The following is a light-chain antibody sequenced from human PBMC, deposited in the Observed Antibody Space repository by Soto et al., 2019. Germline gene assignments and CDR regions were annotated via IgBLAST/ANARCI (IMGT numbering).Light chain of an antibody. J-gene: IGLJ1*01. CDR1: SSNVGSYDL. CDR2: EVS. Sequence: QSVLTQPASVSGSPGQSITISCTGTSSNVGSYDLVSWYQQHPGEAPKLMIYEVSNRPSGVSNRFSGSKSGNTASLTISGLQAEDEADYYCSSYTSSSTYVFGTGTKVTVL. V-gene: IGLV2-14*02. CDR3: SSYTSSSTYV.